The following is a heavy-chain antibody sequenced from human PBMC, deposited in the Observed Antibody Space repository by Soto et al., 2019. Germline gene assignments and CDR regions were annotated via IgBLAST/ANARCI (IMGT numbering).Heavy chain of an antibody. D-gene: IGHD4-17*01. CDR1: GFTFSNAW. Sequence: GGSLRLSCAASGFTFSNAWMSWVRQAPGRGLEWVGRIKSKTDGGTTDYAAPVKGRFTISRDDSKNTLYLQMNSLKTEDTAVYYCTTDPLDYGDYPYWGQGTLVTVSS. CDR2: IKSKTDGGTT. CDR3: TTDPLDYGDYPY. J-gene: IGHJ4*02. V-gene: IGHV3-15*01.